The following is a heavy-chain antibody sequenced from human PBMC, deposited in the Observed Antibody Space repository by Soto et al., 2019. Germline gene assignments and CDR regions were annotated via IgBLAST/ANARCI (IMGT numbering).Heavy chain of an antibody. J-gene: IGHJ3*02. CDR1: GGSISSGGYY. D-gene: IGHD3-10*01. V-gene: IGHV4-31*03. CDR2: IYYSGST. CDR3: ARRPHYYGSGGAFDI. Sequence: QVQLQESGPGLVKPSQTLSLTCTVSGGSISSGGYYWSWIRQHPGKGLEWIGYIYYSGSTYYNPSLERRVTISVDTSKNQFYLKLSSVTAADTAVYYCARRPHYYGSGGAFDIWGQGTMVTVSS.